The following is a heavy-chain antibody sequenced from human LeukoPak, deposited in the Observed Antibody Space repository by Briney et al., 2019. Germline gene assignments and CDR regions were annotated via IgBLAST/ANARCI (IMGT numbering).Heavy chain of an antibody. CDR3: ARHGGSYFYY. CDR1: SGSINSYY. Sequence: SETLSLTCTVSSGSINSYYWGWVRQPAGRGLEWIGRIYTTGKTDYNPSLKSRLTMSVDTSKNQFSRRLSSVAAADTAVYYCARHGGSYFYYWGQGTLVTVSS. J-gene: IGHJ4*02. CDR2: IYTTGKT. D-gene: IGHD1-26*01. V-gene: IGHV4-4*07.